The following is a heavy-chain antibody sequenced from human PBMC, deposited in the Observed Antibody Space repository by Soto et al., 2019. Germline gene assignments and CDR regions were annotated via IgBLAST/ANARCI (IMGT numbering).Heavy chain of an antibody. Sequence: SETLSLTCTVSGGSISSGDYYWSWIRQPPGKGLEWIGYIYYSGSTYYNPSLKSRVTISVDTSKNQFSLKLSSVTAADTAVYYCASTRVIVLMVYAMPPFAFDIWGQGTMVTVSS. J-gene: IGHJ3*02. CDR1: GGSISSGDYY. D-gene: IGHD2-8*01. CDR2: IYYSGST. V-gene: IGHV4-30-4*01. CDR3: ASTRVIVLMVYAMPPFAFDI.